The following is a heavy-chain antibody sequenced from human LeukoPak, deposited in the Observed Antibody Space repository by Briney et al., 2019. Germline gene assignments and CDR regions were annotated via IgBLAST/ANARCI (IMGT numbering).Heavy chain of an antibody. D-gene: IGHD2-15*01. Sequence: GGSLRLSCAASGFTFSTYAMSWVRQAPGKGLEWVSAISGSGGNTYYADSVKGRFTISRDSSKNTLYLQMNSLRAEDTAVYYCAWVRVVAATSRWFDPWGQGTLVTVSS. CDR2: ISGSGGNT. V-gene: IGHV3-23*01. CDR1: GFTFSTYA. J-gene: IGHJ5*02. CDR3: AWVRVVAATSRWFDP.